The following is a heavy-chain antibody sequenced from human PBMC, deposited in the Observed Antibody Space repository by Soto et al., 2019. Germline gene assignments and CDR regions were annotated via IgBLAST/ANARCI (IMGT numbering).Heavy chain of an antibody. CDR3: AKDPWTADRYFDY. CDR2: IYHSGST. J-gene: IGHJ4*02. Sequence: SETLSLTCAVSGGSISSDNWWTWVRQPPGKGLEWIGEIYHSGSTNYNPSLKSRVTISVDRSKNQFSLKVSSVTAADTAVYYCAKDPWTADRYFDYWGQGTLVTVSS. D-gene: IGHD2-21*02. CDR1: GGSISSDNW. V-gene: IGHV4-4*02.